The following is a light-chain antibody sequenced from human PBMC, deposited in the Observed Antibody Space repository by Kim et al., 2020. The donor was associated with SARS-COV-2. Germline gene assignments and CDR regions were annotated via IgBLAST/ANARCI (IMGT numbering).Light chain of an antibody. J-gene: IGLJ2*01. CDR2: VNN. CDR3: QSYDNSLSGWV. V-gene: IGLV1-40*01. Sequence: RTTISCTGSSSNIGEGYDVHWYQQLPGTAPKLLIYVNNIRPSGVPDRFSGSKSGTSASLAITGLQAEDEADYYCQSYDNSLSGWVFGGGTQLTVL. CDR1: SSNIGEGYD.